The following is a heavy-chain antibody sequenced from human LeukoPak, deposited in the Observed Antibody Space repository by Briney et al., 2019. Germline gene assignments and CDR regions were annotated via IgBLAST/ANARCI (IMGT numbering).Heavy chain of an antibody. CDR1: GVSISSYY. J-gene: IGHJ4*02. V-gene: IGHV4-59*01. Sequence: PSETLSLTCTVSGVSISSYYWSWIRQPPGKGLEWIGYIYYSGSTNYNPSLKSRVTISVDTTKNQFSLKLSSVTAAGTAVYYCARGGGSCGYWGGGTLVTVPS. D-gene: IGHD2-15*01. CDR3: ARGGGSCGY. CDR2: IYYSGST.